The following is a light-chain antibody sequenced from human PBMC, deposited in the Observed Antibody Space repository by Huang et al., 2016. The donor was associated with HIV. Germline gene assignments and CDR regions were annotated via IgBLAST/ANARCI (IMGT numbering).Light chain of an antibody. CDR2: GAS. Sequence: QLTKSPPSLSASVGYTSIISCRASQDIGTSLAWYQQKTGRAPKLLIAGASTLQTGVPSRFSGESAGTFFTLFITVLQPDDFATYYCQHLNTYPITFGQGTRLDIK. CDR1: QDIGTS. CDR3: QHLNTYPIT. V-gene: IGKV1-13*02. J-gene: IGKJ5*01.